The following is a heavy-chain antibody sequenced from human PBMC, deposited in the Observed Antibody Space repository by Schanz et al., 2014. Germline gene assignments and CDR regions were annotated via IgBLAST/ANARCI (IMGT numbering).Heavy chain of an antibody. CDR3: ARGVRIDY. V-gene: IGHV3-23*04. D-gene: IGHD3-3*01. J-gene: IGHJ4*02. Sequence: EVQLVESGGGLVQPGGSLRLSCAASGFTFSSYAMSWVRQTPGKGLEWVSVISGSGVTIYYADSVKGRFTISRDNSKNNSKNTLYVQMNSLRAEDTAMYYCARGVRIDYWGQGTLXTVSS. CDR2: ISGSGVTI. CDR1: GFTFSSYA.